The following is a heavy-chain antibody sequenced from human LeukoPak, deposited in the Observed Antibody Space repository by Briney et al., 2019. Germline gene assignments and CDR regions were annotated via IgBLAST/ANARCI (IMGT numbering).Heavy chain of an antibody. CDR2: INPNSGGT. CDR1: GYTFTSYA. J-gene: IGHJ4*02. CDR3: ARTVGGLVVPAAIPDY. Sequence: GASVKVSCKASGYTFTSYAMNWVRQAPGQGLEWMGWINPNSGGTNYAQKFQGRVTMTRDTSISTAYMELSRLRSDDTAVYYCARTVGGLVVPAAIPDYWGQGTLVTVSS. V-gene: IGHV1-2*02. D-gene: IGHD2-2*01.